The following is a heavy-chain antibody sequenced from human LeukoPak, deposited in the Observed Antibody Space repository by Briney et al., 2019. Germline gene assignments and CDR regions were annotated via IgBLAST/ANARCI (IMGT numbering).Heavy chain of an antibody. V-gene: IGHV4-34*01. CDR3: ARGPTRSPGPPYHY. J-gene: IGHJ4*02. Sequence: SETQSLTCAVYGGFLSFYYWSGPRQPPGKGLEWIGEINHSGSTNYNPPLKSRVTISVDTPKNQFSLKLRPWTAADPAVFYCARGPTRSPGPPYHYWGQGTLVTVSS. D-gene: IGHD1-14*01. CDR1: GGFLSFYY. CDR2: INHSGST.